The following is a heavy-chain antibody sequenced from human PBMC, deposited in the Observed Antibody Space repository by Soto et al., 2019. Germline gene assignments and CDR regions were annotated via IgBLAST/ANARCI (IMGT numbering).Heavy chain of an antibody. CDR3: ARDRRDVLRYFDWLLPLDY. CDR2: IIPIFGTA. V-gene: IGHV1-69*01. Sequence: QVQLVQSGAEVKKPGSSVKVSCKASGGTFSSYAISWVRQAPGQGLEWMGGIIPIFGTANYAQKFQGRVTITEDESTSTAYMELSRLRSEDTAVYYCARDRRDVLRYFDWLLPLDYWGQGTLVTVSS. CDR1: GGTFSSYA. D-gene: IGHD3-9*01. J-gene: IGHJ4*02.